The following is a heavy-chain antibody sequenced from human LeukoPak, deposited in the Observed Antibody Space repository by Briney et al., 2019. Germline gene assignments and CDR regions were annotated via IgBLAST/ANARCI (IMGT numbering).Heavy chain of an antibody. CDR3: ARDVAADDAFDI. V-gene: IGHV4-59*01. CDR1: GGSISSYY. D-gene: IGHD6-13*01. Sequence: SETLSLTCTVSGGSISSYYWSWIRQPPGKGLEWVGYSYYSGSTNYNPSLKSRITISVDTSKNQFSLRLSSVTAADTAVYYCARDVAADDAFDIWGQGTMVTVSS. CDR2: SYYSGST. J-gene: IGHJ3*02.